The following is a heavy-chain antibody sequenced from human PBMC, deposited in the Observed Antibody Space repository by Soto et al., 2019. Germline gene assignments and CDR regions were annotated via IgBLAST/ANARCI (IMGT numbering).Heavy chain of an antibody. CDR1: GFTFSSYW. J-gene: IGHJ5*02. D-gene: IGHD2-2*01. Sequence: GGSLRLSCAASGFTFSSYWMHWVRQAPGKGLVWVSRINSDGSSTSYADSVKGRFTISRDNAKNTLYLQMNSLRAEDTAVYYCARDPDCSSTSCYAVWFDPWGQGTLVTVSS. V-gene: IGHV3-74*01. CDR2: INSDGSST. CDR3: ARDPDCSSTSCYAVWFDP.